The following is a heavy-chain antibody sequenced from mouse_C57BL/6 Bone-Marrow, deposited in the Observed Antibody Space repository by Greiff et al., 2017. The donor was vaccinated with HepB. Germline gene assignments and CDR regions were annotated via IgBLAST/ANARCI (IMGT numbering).Heavy chain of an antibody. CDR2: IFPGSGST. CDR3: ASPYYYYGSSPYYYAMDY. V-gene: IGHV1-75*01. Sequence: VQLQESGPELVKPGASVKISCKASGYTFTDYYINWVKQRPGQGLEWIGWIFPGSGSTYYNEKFKGKATLTVDTSSSTAYMLLSSLTSEDSAVYFCASPYYYYGSSPYYYAMDYWGQGTSVTVSS. D-gene: IGHD1-1*01. CDR1: GYTFTDYY. J-gene: IGHJ4*01.